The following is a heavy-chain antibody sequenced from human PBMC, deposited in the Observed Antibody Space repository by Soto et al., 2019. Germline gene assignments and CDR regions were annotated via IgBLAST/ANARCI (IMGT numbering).Heavy chain of an antibody. CDR2: ISSTSTYT. D-gene: IGHD6-19*01. CDR3: ARDLALAGNY. V-gene: IGHV3-21*01. CDR1: GFTFRSYA. J-gene: IGHJ4*02. Sequence: GGSLRLSCAASGFTFRSYAMNWVRPTQEKGLEWVSSISSTSTYTHYADSVKGRFTISRDNANNSLFLQMNSLRAEDTAIYYCARDLALAGNYWGQGALVTVSS.